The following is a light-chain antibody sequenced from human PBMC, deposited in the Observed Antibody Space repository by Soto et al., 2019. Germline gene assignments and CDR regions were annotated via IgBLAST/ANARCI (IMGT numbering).Light chain of an antibody. J-gene: IGKJ2*01. V-gene: IGKV3-20*01. CDR3: QQYGGSPYT. CDR1: QSVSRSY. Sequence: EIVLTQSPGTLSLSPGERATLSCRASQSVSRSYLAWYQQKPGQAPRLLIYGVSSRATGIPDRFSGSGSGTDFTLTISRLEPEDFAVYYCQQYGGSPYTFGQGTKLEIK. CDR2: GVS.